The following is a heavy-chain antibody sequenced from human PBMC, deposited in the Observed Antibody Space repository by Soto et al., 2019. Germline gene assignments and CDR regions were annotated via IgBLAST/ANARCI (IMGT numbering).Heavy chain of an antibody. CDR2: ISAYNGNT. CDR3: ARESEYCSSTSCYAPSDY. J-gene: IGHJ4*01. CDR1: GYTFTSYG. Sequence: ASVKVSYKASGYTFTSYGISWVRQAPGQGLEWMGWISAYNGNTNNEQKIKSKVTITTDTSTSTAYIELRSLRSDDTAVYYCARESEYCSSTSCYAPSDYWG. V-gene: IGHV1-18*01. D-gene: IGHD2-2*01.